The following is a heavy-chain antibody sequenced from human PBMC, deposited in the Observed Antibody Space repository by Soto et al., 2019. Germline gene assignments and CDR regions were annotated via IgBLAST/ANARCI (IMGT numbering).Heavy chain of an antibody. CDR1: GFTFSSYA. J-gene: IGHJ3*02. Sequence: PGGSLRLSCAASGFTFSSYAMSWVRQAPGKGLEWVSAISGSGGSTYYADSVKGRFTISRDNSKNTLYLQMNSLRAEDTAVYYCAKQQNYYDFWSGYLDAFDIWGQGTMVTVSS. CDR2: ISGSGGST. CDR3: AKQQNYYDFWSGYLDAFDI. D-gene: IGHD3-3*01. V-gene: IGHV3-23*01.